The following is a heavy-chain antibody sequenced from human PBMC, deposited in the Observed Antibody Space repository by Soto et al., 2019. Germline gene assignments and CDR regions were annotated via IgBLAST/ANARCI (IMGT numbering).Heavy chain of an antibody. CDR1: GFTFSSYA. D-gene: IGHD3-10*01. J-gene: IGHJ6*02. Sequence: ESGGGVVQPGRSLRLSCAASGFTFSSYAMHWVRQAPGKGLEWVAVISYDGSNKYYADSVKGRFTISRDNSKNTLYLQMNSLRAEDTAVYYCARNFHITMVRGVITYGMDVWGQGTTVTVSS. V-gene: IGHV3-30-3*01. CDR3: ARNFHITMVRGVITYGMDV. CDR2: ISYDGSNK.